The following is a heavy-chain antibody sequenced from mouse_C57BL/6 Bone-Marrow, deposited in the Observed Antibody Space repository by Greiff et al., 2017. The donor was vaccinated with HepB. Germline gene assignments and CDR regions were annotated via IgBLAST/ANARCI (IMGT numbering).Heavy chain of an antibody. D-gene: IGHD1-1*01. V-gene: IGHV1-64*01. CDR1: GYTFTSYW. CDR2: IHPNSGST. Sequence: QVQLKQPGAELVKPGASVKLSCKASGYTFTSYWMHWVKQRPGQGLEWIGMIHPNSGSTNYNEKFKSKATLTVDKSSSTAYMQLSSLTSGDSAVYYCARNCCSPSFDYWGQGTTLTVSS. J-gene: IGHJ2*01. CDR3: ARNCCSPSFDY.